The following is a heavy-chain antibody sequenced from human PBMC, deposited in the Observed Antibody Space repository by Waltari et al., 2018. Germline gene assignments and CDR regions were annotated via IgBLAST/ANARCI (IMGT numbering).Heavy chain of an antibody. V-gene: IGHV3-7*01. CDR1: GFTFSSYW. D-gene: IGHD5-12*01. CDR3: ARMGDGYNYGWFDP. Sequence: EVQLVESGGGLVQPGGSLRLSCAASGFTFSSYWMSWVRQAPGKGLEWVANIKQDGSEKYYVDSVKGRFTISRDNAKNSLYLQMNSLRAEDTAVYYCARMGDGYNYGWFDPWGQGTLVTVSS. CDR2: IKQDGSEK. J-gene: IGHJ5*02.